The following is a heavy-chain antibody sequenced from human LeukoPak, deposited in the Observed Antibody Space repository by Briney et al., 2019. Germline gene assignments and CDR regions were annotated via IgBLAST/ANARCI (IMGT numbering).Heavy chain of an antibody. Sequence: PGGSLRLSCAASGFTFSSYAMSWVRQAPGKGLEWVSVSVIGGSGGTSGDSTYYADSVKGRFTISRDDSNNTLYLQMNNLRVEGTAVYYCAKHQSGIAASGSNYWGQGTLVSVSS. CDR2: IGGSGGTSGDST. J-gene: IGHJ4*02. V-gene: IGHV3-23*01. CDR3: AKHQSGIAASGSNY. D-gene: IGHD6-13*01. CDR1: GFTFSSYA.